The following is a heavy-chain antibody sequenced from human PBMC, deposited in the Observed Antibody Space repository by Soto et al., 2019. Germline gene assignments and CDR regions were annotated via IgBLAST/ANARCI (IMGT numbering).Heavy chain of an antibody. CDR1: GGTFSNYT. CDR2: IIPVFGTT. CDR3: ARSSPYIVVRKPTGNQDYYGMDV. V-gene: IGHV1-69*01. D-gene: IGHD2-2*01. J-gene: IGHJ6*02. Sequence: QVQLVQSGAEVKKPGSSVKVFCKASGGTFSNYTISWVRQAPGQGLEWMGGIIPVFGTTDYEQKIQGRVTLSANGSTITAYMKLSSMRSADTAVYYCARSSPYIVVRKPTGNQDYYGMDVWGQGTTVTVSS.